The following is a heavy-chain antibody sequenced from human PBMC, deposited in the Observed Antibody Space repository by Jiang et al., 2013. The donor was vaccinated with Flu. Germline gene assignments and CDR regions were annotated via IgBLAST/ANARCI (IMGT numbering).Heavy chain of an antibody. CDR3: ARHHNWNDREFDI. CDR1: GGSISSSSYY. J-gene: IGHJ3*02. V-gene: IGHV4-39*01. D-gene: IGHD1-20*01. Sequence: SGSGLVKPSETLSLTCTVSGGSISSSSYYWGWIRQPPGKGLEWIGSIYYSGSTYYNPSLKSRVTISVDTSKNQFSLKLSSVTAADTAVYYCARHHNWNDREFDIWGQGTMVSVSS. CDR2: IYYSGST.